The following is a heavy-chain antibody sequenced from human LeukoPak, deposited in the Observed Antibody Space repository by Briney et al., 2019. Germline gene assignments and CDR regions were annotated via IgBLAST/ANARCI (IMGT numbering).Heavy chain of an antibody. D-gene: IGHD2-15*01. CDR1: GYTLTELS. CDR3: ATDRYCSGGSCYSGVTDAFDI. CDR2: FDPEDGET. Sequence: ASVKVSCKVSGYTLTELSMHWVRQAPGKGLEWMGGFDPEDGETIYAQKFQGRVTMTEGTSTDTAYMELSSLRSEDTAVYYCATDRYCSGGSCYSGVTDAFDIWGQGTMVTVSS. V-gene: IGHV1-24*01. J-gene: IGHJ3*02.